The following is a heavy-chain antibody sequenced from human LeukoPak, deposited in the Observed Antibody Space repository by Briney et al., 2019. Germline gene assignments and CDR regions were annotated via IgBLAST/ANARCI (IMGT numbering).Heavy chain of an antibody. D-gene: IGHD5-18*01. CDR2: ISSSSSTI. CDR3: ARGGDTALVRVWGSNLSQPDY. J-gene: IGHJ4*02. Sequence: GGSLRLSCAASGFTFSSYSMNWVRQAPGKGLEWVSYISSSSSTIYYADSVKGRFTISRDNAKNSLYLQMNSLRAEDTAVYYCARGGDTALVRVWGSNLSQPDYWGQGTLVTVSS. V-gene: IGHV3-48*04. CDR1: GFTFSSYS.